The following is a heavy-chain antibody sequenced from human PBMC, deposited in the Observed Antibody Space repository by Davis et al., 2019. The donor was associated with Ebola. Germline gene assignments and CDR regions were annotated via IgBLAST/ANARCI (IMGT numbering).Heavy chain of an antibody. CDR2: IFPGDSDA. J-gene: IGHJ2*01. CDR3: ARLDSTGYYYLSRYFDL. Sequence: GESLKISCKGSGYSFTSYWIAWVRQMPGKGLECMGIIFPGDSDARYSPSFQGQVTISADTSISTAYLQWSSLKASDTAMYYCARLDSTGYYYLSRYFDLWGRGTLVTVSS. CDR1: GYSFTSYW. D-gene: IGHD3-22*01. V-gene: IGHV5-51*01.